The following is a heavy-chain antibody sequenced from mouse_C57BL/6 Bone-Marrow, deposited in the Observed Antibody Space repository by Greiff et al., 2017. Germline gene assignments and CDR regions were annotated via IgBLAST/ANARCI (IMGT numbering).Heavy chain of an antibody. CDR3: AREVLTTVVAPYFDV. Sequence: VKLQQPGAELVKPGASVKLSCKASGYTFTSYWMQWVKQRPGQGLEWIGEIDPSDSYPNYNQKFKGKATLTVDTSSSTAYMQLSSLTSEDSAVYYCAREVLTTVVAPYFDVWGTGTTVTVSS. D-gene: IGHD1-1*01. J-gene: IGHJ1*03. CDR1: GYTFTSYW. V-gene: IGHV1-50*01. CDR2: IDPSDSYP.